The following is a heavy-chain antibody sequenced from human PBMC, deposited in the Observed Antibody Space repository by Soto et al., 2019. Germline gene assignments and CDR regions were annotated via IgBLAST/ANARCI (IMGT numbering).Heavy chain of an antibody. J-gene: IGHJ4*02. Sequence: GGSLRLSCAASGFTFSSYAMSWVRQAPGKGLEWVSAISGSGGSTYYADSVKGRFTISRDNSKNTLYLQMNSLRAEDTAVYYCAKLPYYYDSSGYLDDWGQGTLVTVSS. CDR1: GFTFSSYA. CDR3: AKLPYYYDSSGYLDD. V-gene: IGHV3-23*01. D-gene: IGHD3-22*01. CDR2: ISGSGGST.